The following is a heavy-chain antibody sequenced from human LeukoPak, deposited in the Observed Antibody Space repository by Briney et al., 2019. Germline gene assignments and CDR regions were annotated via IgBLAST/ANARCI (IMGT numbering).Heavy chain of an antibody. CDR2: IRYDGSNK. CDR1: GFTFSSYG. J-gene: IGHJ4*02. Sequence: GGSLRLSCAASGFTFSSYGMHWVRQAPGKGLEWVAFIRYDGSNKYYADSVKGRFTISRDNSKNTLYLQMNSLRAEDTAVYYCAKDPFFAGEYYFDYWGQGTLVTVSS. CDR3: AKDPFFAGEYYFDY. V-gene: IGHV3-30*02. D-gene: IGHD2-21*01.